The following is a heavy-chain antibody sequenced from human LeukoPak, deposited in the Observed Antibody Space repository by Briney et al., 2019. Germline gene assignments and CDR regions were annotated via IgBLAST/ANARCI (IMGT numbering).Heavy chain of an antibody. V-gene: IGHV3-7*03. CDR1: GFTFSSYW. CDR2: IKQDGSEK. CDR3: ARTHIVVVTAIPTSSYYFDY. J-gene: IGHJ4*02. D-gene: IGHD2-21*02. Sequence: PGGSLRLSCAAPGFTFSSYWMSWGRQAPGKGLEWVANIKQDGSEKYYVDSVKGRFTISRDNAKNSLYLQMNSLRAEDTAVYYCARTHIVVVTAIPTSSYYFDYWGQGTLVTVSS.